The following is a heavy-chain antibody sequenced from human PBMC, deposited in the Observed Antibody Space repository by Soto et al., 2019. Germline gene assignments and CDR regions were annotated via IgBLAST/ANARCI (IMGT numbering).Heavy chain of an antibody. CDR1: GFTFSSYG. Sequence: EVQLLESGGGLVQPGGSLRLSCAASGFTFSSYGMSWVRQAPGKGLEWVSAIRSGGGSKYYADSVKGRFTISRDNSKNTLYLQMNSLRAEDTAIYYCAKVTGLVDPFDYWGQGTLVTVSS. V-gene: IGHV3-23*01. CDR3: AKVTGLVDPFDY. J-gene: IGHJ4*02. D-gene: IGHD2-8*02. CDR2: IRSGGGSK.